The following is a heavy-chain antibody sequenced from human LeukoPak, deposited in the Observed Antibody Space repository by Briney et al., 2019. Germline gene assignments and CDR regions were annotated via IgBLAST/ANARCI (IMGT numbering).Heavy chain of an antibody. J-gene: IGHJ3*02. CDR2: ISGSGT. D-gene: IGHD4-17*01. CDR3: ARDPNGDYIGAFDM. CDR1: AFTFRSYA. V-gene: IGHV3-23*01. Sequence: GGSLRLSCATSAFTFRSYAMIWVRQAPERGLQWVSGISGSGTYYADFAKGRFTISRDNSKNTLYLQMNSLRAEDTATYYCARDPNGDYIGAFDMWGQGTKVTVS.